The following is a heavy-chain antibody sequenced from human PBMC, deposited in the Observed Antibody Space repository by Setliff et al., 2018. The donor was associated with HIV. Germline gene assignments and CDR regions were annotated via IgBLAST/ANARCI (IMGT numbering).Heavy chain of an antibody. D-gene: IGHD3-22*01. CDR2: MYTSGST. CDR3: ARDRLTYYFDY. J-gene: IGHJ4*02. Sequence: SETLSLTCTVSGGSISSDNYYWSWIRQPAGKGLEWIGRMYTSGSTNYNPSLKSRVTISVDTSKRQFSLKLSSVTAADTAVYYCARDRLTYYFDYWGQGILVTVPS. CDR1: GGSISSDNYY. V-gene: IGHV4-61*02.